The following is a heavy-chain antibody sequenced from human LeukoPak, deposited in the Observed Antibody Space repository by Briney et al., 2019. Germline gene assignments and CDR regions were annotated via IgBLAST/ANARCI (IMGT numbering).Heavy chain of an antibody. Sequence: GGSLRLSCAASGFTFNKFPMHWVRQAPGKGLEWMAAVSSDGNIKNYADSVKGRFTISRGKSKNTLYLQMNSLGPEDAAVYYCARGDGGEVDHWGQGTLVTVSS. CDR1: GFTFNKFP. V-gene: IGHV3-30-3*01. CDR2: VSSDGNIK. J-gene: IGHJ4*02. CDR3: ARGDGGEVDH. D-gene: IGHD3-16*01.